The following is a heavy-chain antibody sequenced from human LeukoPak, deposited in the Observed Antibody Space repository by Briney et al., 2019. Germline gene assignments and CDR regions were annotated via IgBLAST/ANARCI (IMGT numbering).Heavy chain of an antibody. CDR1: GGSISSYY. V-gene: IGHV4-4*07. CDR3: ARDNVAGYYYYYGMDV. CDR2: IYTSVSS. D-gene: IGHD6-19*01. Sequence: SETLSLTCTVSGGSISSYYWSWIRQPAGKGLEWIGRIYTSVSSNYNPSLKSRVTMSVDTSKNQFSLKLSSVTAADTAVYYCARDNVAGYYYYYGMDVWGQGTTVTVSS. J-gene: IGHJ6*02.